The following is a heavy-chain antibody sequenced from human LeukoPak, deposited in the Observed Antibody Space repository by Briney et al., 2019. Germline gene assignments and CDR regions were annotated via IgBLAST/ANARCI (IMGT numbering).Heavy chain of an antibody. CDR2: ISAYNGNT. D-gene: IGHD5-24*01. CDR3: ARVLRVDMATSDY. Sequence: GASVKVSCKASGYTFTSDGFSWVRQAPGQGLEWMGWISAYNGNTNYAQSLQGRVTMTTDTSTSTAFMELRSLRSDDTAVYYCARVLRVDMATSDYWGQGTLVTVSS. J-gene: IGHJ4*02. V-gene: IGHV1-18*01. CDR1: GYTFTSDG.